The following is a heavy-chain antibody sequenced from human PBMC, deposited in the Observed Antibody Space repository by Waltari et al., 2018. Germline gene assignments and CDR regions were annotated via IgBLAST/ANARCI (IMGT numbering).Heavy chain of an antibody. D-gene: IGHD6-13*01. Sequence: QVQLVESGGGVVQPGRSLRLSCAASGFTFSSYAMHWVRQAPGKGVEWVAVISYDGSNKYYADSVKGRFTISRDNSKDTLYLQMNSLRAEDTAVYYCASLRVWDYWGQGTLVTVSS. CDR2: ISYDGSNK. CDR3: ASLRVWDY. V-gene: IGHV3-30-3*01. J-gene: IGHJ4*02. CDR1: GFTFSSYA.